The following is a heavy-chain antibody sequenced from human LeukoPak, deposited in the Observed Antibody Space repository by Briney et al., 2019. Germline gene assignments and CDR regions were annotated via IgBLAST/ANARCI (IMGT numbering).Heavy chain of an antibody. V-gene: IGHV3-7*01. CDR2: INPDGRDT. J-gene: IGHJ1*01. CDR1: GFTFTNAW. CDR3: TSWGDTTAEYFQR. Sequence: GGSLRLSCAASGFTFTNAWMNWVRQAPGKGLEWVAHINPDGRDTYYVDSVKGRFTISRDNAQNSMYLQMNSLRVEDTAVYYCTSWGDTTAEYFQRWGQGTLVTVSS. D-gene: IGHD2-21*02.